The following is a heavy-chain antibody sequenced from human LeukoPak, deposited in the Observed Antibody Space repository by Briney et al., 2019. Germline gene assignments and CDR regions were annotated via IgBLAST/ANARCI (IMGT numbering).Heavy chain of an antibody. J-gene: IGHJ6*03. V-gene: IGHV3-30*04. CDR3: ARGSRTIVTTKFARGHYMDV. CDR1: GFTFSSYA. D-gene: IGHD5-12*01. Sequence: GGSLRLSCAASGFTFSSYALHWVRQAPGKGLEWVAVISFDGSNKYYADSVKGRFTISRDNSKNTLYLQMNSLRAEDTAVYYSARGSRTIVTTKFARGHYMDVWGKGTTVTVSS. CDR2: ISFDGSNK.